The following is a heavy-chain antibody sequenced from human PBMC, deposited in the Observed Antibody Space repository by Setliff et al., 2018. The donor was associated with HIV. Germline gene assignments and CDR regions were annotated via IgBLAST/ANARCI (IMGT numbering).Heavy chain of an antibody. Sequence: PGGSLRLSCSASGFTFSVSGMHWFRQTPGKGLEHLANIGPMGYNTHYSDSVRGRFTISRDNSKNTVFLQLNRLTAEDTAMYYCVKDSMGWDSRWMLDSWGPGTQVTVSS. CDR1: GFTFSVSG. CDR3: VKDSMGWDSRWMLDS. J-gene: IGHJ4*02. V-gene: IGHV3-64D*08. CDR2: IGPMGYNT. D-gene: IGHD1-26*01.